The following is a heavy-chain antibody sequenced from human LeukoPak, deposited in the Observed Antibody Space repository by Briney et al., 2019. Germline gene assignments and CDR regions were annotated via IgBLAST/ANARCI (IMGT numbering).Heavy chain of an antibody. J-gene: IGHJ6*03. CDR1: GDSVSSNSAA. V-gene: IGHV6-1*01. D-gene: IGHD3-10*01. Sequence: SQTLSLTCAISGDSVSSNSAAWNWIRQSPSRGLEWLGRTYYRSKWYNDYAVSVKSRITINPDTSKNQFSLQLNSVTPEDTAVYYCARDQVTMVRGLTDYYYYYYMDVWGKGTTVTISS. CDR3: ARDQVTMVRGLTDYYYYYYMDV. CDR2: TYYRSKWYN.